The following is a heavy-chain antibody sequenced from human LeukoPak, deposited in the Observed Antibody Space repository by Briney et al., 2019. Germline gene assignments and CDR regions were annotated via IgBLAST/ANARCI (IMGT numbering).Heavy chain of an antibody. V-gene: IGHV1-3*01. Sequence: GASVKVSCKASGYTFTSYAMHWVRQAPGQRLEWMGWINAGNGNTKYSQKFQGRVTITRDTSASTAYMELSSLRSEDTAVYYCARAGGSGSGYSSGWYYDYWGQGTLVTVSP. J-gene: IGHJ4*02. CDR1: GYTFTSYA. CDR2: INAGNGNT. CDR3: ARAGGSGSGYSSGWYYDY. D-gene: IGHD6-19*01.